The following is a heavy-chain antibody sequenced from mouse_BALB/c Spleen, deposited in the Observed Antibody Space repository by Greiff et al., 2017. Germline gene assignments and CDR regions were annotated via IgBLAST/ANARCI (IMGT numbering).Heavy chain of an antibody. V-gene: IGHV5-15*02. CDR2: ISNLAYSI. J-gene: IGHJ4*01. Sequence: EVQRVESGGGLVQPGGSRKLSCAASGFTFSDYGMAWVRQAPGKGPEWVAFISNLAYSIYYADTVTGRFTISRENAKNTLYLEMSSLRSEDTAMYYCARDGGGNYFYAMDYWGQGTSVTVSS. CDR1: GFTFSDYG. D-gene: IGHD2-1*01. CDR3: ARDGGGNYFYAMDY.